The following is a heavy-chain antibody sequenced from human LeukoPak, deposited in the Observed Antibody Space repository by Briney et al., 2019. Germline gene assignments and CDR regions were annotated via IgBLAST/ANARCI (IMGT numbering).Heavy chain of an antibody. Sequence: PSETLSLTCTVSGGSISSYYWSWSRQPAGKGLEWIGHIHTSGSTNYNPSLKSRVTMSLDTSKNQFSLKLSSVTAADTAVYYCARASLGSGSPLFDYWGQGTLVTVSS. D-gene: IGHD3-10*01. CDR1: GGSISSYY. CDR2: IHTSGST. V-gene: IGHV4-4*07. J-gene: IGHJ4*02. CDR3: ARASLGSGSPLFDY.